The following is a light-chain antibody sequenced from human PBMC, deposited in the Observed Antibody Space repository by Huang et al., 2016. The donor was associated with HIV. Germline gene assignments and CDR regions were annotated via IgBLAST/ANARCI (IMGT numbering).Light chain of an antibody. CDR2: DAA. J-gene: IGKJ1*01. CDR3: QQRSNWPPEGT. Sequence: EIVLTQSPATLSLSPGERATLSCRASQSISSYLAWYQQKPGQAPRLLIYDAAKRATGVPARFSGSGSGTDFTLTISSLEPEDFAVYYCQQRSNWPPEGTFGQGTKVEIK. V-gene: IGKV3-11*01. CDR1: QSISSY.